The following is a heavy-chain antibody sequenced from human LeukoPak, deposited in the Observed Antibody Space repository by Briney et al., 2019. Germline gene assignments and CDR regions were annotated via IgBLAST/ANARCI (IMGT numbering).Heavy chain of an antibody. Sequence: SETLSLTCTVSGGSISSYYWSWIRQPPGKGLEWIGYIYYSGSTNYNPSLKSRVTISVDTSKNQFSLKLSSVTAADTAVYYCARQGTASFHWGQGTLVTVSS. CDR1: GGSISSYY. D-gene: IGHD1-14*01. CDR3: ARQGTASFH. V-gene: IGHV4-59*08. J-gene: IGHJ4*02. CDR2: IYYSGST.